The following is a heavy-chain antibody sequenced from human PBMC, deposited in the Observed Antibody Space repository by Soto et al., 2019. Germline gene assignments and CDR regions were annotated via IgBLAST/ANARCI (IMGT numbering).Heavy chain of an antibody. J-gene: IGHJ5*02. CDR3: ARHYYDSSGYYLNNWFDP. D-gene: IGHD3-22*01. CDR1: GYTFTGYY. CDR2: INPNSGGT. Sequence: ASVKVSCKASGYTFTGYYMHWLRQAPGQGLEWMGWINPNSGGTNYAQKFQGRVTMTRDTSISTAYMELSRLRSDDTAVYYCARHYYDSSGYYLNNWFDPWGQGTLVTV. V-gene: IGHV1-2*02.